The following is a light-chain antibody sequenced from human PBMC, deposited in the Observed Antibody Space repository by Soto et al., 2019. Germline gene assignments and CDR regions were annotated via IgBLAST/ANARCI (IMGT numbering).Light chain of an antibody. V-gene: IGKV3-20*01. CDR1: QSVSSSY. Sequence: VLTHSPGTLSLSPGERATLSCRASQSVSSSYLGWYQQKFGQAPRLLIYGASSRATGVPDRFSGSGSGTDFTLTISRLEPEDFAVYYCQQYGSAPLTFGQGTKVDIK. CDR2: GAS. CDR3: QQYGSAPLT. J-gene: IGKJ1*01.